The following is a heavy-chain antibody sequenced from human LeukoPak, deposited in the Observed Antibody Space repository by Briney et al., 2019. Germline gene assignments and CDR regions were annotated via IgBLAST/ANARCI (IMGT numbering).Heavy chain of an antibody. Sequence: GGSLRLSCAASGFTFSSYGVHWVRQAPGNGLEWVSFIRYDGSNKYYADSVEGRFTISRDNSKNTLYLQMNSLRAEDTAVYYCARDREYTDYLHNWFDPWGQGTLVTVSS. CDR3: ARDREYTDYLHNWFDP. CDR1: GFTFSSYG. CDR2: IRYDGSNK. D-gene: IGHD4-11*01. V-gene: IGHV3-30*02. J-gene: IGHJ5*02.